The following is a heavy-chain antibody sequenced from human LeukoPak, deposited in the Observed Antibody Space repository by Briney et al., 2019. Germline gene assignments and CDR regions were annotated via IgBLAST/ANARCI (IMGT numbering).Heavy chain of an antibody. CDR1: GGSISSGSYY. D-gene: IGHD1-1*01. CDR3: ARGSGTTNFDY. V-gene: IGHV4-61*02. CDR2: IYTSGST. Sequence: PSETLSLTCTVSGGSISSGSYYWSWIRQPAGKGLEWIGRIYTSGSTNYNPSLKSRVTISVDTSKNQFSLKLSSMTAADTAVYYCARGSGTTNFDYWGQGTLVTVSS. J-gene: IGHJ4*02.